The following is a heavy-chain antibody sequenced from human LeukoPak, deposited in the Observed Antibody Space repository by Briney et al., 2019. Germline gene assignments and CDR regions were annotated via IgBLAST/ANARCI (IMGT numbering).Heavy chain of an antibody. V-gene: IGHV1-18*04. Sequence: ASVKVSCKGSGYNFDRYGVNWVRQAPGQGLEWVGWISTYNGNTFYAQKFEGRVSMTTDTSTNTVYMDLRSLRSDDTAVYYCAKDLEHCRNIICSNSAYWGQGTLVTVSS. CDR3: AKDLEHCRNIICSNSAY. CDR1: GYNFDRYG. J-gene: IGHJ4*02. CDR2: ISTYNGNT. D-gene: IGHD2-2*01.